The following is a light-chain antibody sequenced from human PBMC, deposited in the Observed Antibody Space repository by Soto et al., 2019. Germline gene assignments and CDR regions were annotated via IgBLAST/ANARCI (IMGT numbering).Light chain of an antibody. V-gene: IGKV1-5*03. J-gene: IGKJ2*03. CDR1: QSISHW. CDR2: KAS. CDR3: QHGYVAPYS. Sequence: DIQMTQSPSTLSASVGDRVTITCRASQSISHWLAWYQQKPGKAPKVLIYKASTLQTGVPSRFSGSGSGTEFTLTISSLQPDDFATYYCQHGYVAPYSFGQGTKVDI.